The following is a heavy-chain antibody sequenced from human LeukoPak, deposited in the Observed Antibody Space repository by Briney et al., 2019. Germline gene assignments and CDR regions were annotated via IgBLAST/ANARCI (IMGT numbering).Heavy chain of an antibody. J-gene: IGHJ5*02. CDR3: ARDDGDYP. CDR1: GFTFSSYS. Sequence: GGSLRLSCAASGFTFSSYSMNWVRQAPGKGLEWVSYISSSSSTIYYADSMKGRFTISRDNAKNSLYLQMNSLRAEDTAVYYCARDDGDYPWGQGTLVTVSS. V-gene: IGHV3-48*01. D-gene: IGHD4-17*01. CDR2: ISSSSSTI.